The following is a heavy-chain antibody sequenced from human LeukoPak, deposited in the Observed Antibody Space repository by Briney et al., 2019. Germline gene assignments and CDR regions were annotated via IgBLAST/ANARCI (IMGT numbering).Heavy chain of an antibody. CDR3: ARTTTVDAFDI. V-gene: IGHV4-31*03. J-gene: IGHJ3*02. CDR1: GGSISSGGYY. CDR2: IYYSGST. D-gene: IGHD4-17*01. Sequence: PSQTLSLTCTVSGGSISSGGYYWSWIRQHPGKGLEWIGYIYYSGSTHYNPSLKSRVTISVDTSKNQFSLKLSSVTAADTAVYYCARTTTVDAFDIWGQGTMVTVSS.